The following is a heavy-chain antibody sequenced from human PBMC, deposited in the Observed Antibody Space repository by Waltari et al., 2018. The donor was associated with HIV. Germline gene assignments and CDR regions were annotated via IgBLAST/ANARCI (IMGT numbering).Heavy chain of an antibody. D-gene: IGHD6-19*01. CDR1: GFTFCSYA. V-gene: IGHV3-30*18. CDR3: AKGASGWSPGY. CDR2: ISYHGDDK. J-gene: IGHJ4*02. Sequence: QVHLVESGGGVVQPGRSLRPSCAASGFTFCSYAMHWVRQAPGKGLEWVAVISYHGDDKYYADSVKGRFTISRDNSKNTLYLQMNSLRAEDTAVYYCAKGASGWSPGYWGQGTLVTVSS.